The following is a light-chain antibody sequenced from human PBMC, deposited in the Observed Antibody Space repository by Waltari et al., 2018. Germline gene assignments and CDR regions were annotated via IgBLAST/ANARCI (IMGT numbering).Light chain of an antibody. J-gene: IGKJ4*01. CDR1: QSVLYTYNNKNY. Sequence: DIVLTQSPDSLAVSLGERATINCKSSQSVLYTYNNKNYLAWYQQKPGQPPKLLISWASTRDSGVPDRFSGSGSGTSFTLIINSLQAEDVAVYFCQQYYDTPLSFGGGTKVEIK. V-gene: IGKV4-1*01. CDR2: WAS. CDR3: QQYYDTPLS.